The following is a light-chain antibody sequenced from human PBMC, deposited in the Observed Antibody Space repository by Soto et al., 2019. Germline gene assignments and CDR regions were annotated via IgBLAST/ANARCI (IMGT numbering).Light chain of an antibody. Sequence: DIQMTQSPSTLSASIGDSVAITCRASQPITTWLAWYQQKPGKAPKLLIYDASSLESGVPSRFSGSGSGTEFTLTISSLQPDDFATYYCQQYNSYSPTFGQGTKVDIK. CDR2: DAS. J-gene: IGKJ1*01. CDR1: QPITTW. V-gene: IGKV1-5*01. CDR3: QQYNSYSPT.